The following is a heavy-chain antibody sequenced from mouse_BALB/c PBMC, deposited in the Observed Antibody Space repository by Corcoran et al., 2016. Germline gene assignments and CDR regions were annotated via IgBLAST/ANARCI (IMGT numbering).Heavy chain of an antibody. D-gene: IGHD2-10*01. V-gene: IGHV1S136*01. CDR1: GYTFTSYV. Sequence: EVQLQQSGPELVKPGASVKMSCKASGYTFTSYVMHWVKQKPGQGLEWIGYINPYNDGTKYNEKFKGKATLTSDKSSSTAYMELSSLTSEDSAVYYCALAYYPTYYYAMDYWGQGTSVTVSS. CDR2: INPYNDGT. CDR3: ALAYYPTYYYAMDY. J-gene: IGHJ4*01.